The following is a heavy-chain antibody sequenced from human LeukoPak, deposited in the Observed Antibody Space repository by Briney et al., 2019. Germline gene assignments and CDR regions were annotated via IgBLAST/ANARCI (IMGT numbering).Heavy chain of an antibody. Sequence: ASVKVSCKASGYTFTSYDINWVRQATGQGLEWMGWMNPNSGNTGYAQKFQGRVTITRNTSISTAYMELSSLRSEDTAVYYCARCVRCSGGSCYLYYYYYMDVWGKGTTVTISS. D-gene: IGHD2-15*01. CDR1: GYTFTSYD. CDR2: MNPNSGNT. V-gene: IGHV1-8*03. CDR3: ARCVRCSGGSCYLYYYYYMDV. J-gene: IGHJ6*03.